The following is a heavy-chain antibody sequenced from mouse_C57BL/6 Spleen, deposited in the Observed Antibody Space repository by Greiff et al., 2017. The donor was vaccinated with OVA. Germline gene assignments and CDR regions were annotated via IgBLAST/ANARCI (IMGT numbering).Heavy chain of an antibody. CDR2: INPGSGGT. V-gene: IGHV1-54*01. Sequence: VQLQQSGAELVRPGTSVKVSCKASGYAFTNYLIEWVKQRPGQGLEWIGVINPGSGGTNYNEKFKGKATLTADKSSSTAYMQLSSLTSEDSAVYFGARGGITTVVAHYFDYWGQGTTLTVSS. J-gene: IGHJ2*01. CDR1: GYAFTNYL. CDR3: ARGGITTVVAHYFDY. D-gene: IGHD1-1*01.